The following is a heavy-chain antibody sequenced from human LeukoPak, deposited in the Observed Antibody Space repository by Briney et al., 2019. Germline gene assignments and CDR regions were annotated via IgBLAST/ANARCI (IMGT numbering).Heavy chain of an antibody. V-gene: IGHV3-33*01. D-gene: IGHD5-24*01. CDR2: IWYDASDR. CDR3: VRGVGVSRFNYFDP. CDR1: GFTFSSFG. J-gene: IGHJ5*02. Sequence: GRSLTLPWAASGFTFSSFGMHWVRQAPGKGLEWVAVIWYDASDRYYADSVKGRFTISRDNSKNTLFLQMNSLRDDDTAVYYRVRGVGVSRFNYFDPWGQGPLVVVSS.